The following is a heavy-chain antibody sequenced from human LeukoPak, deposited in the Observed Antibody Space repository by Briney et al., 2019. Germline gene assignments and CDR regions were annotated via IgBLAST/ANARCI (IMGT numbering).Heavy chain of an antibody. D-gene: IGHD6-19*01. CDR3: ARGVAVAGLDY. V-gene: IGHV4-34*01. CDR1: GGSFSGYY. J-gene: IGHJ4*02. CDR2: INHSGST. Sequence: SETLSLTCAVYGGSFSGYYWSWIRQPPGKGLEWIGEINHSGSTNYNPSLKSRVTISVDTSKNQFSLKLSSVTAADTAVYYCARGVAVAGLDYWGQGTLVTVSS.